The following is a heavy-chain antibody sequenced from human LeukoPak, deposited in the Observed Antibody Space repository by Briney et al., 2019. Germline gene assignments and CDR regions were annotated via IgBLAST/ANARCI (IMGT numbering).Heavy chain of an antibody. D-gene: IGHD3-22*01. CDR1: GFTFSSYG. Sequence: GRSLRLSCAASGFTFSSYGIHWVRQAPGKGLEWVAIISYDGSNKYYADSVKGRFTISRDNSKNTLYLQMNSLKPEDTAVYYCAKDLINYYDSGGPLDYWGQGTLVTVSS. J-gene: IGHJ4*02. V-gene: IGHV3-30*18. CDR2: ISYDGSNK. CDR3: AKDLINYYDSGGPLDY.